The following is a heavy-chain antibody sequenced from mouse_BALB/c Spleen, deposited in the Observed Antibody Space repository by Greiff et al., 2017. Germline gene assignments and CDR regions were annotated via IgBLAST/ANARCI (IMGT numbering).Heavy chain of an antibody. J-gene: IGHJ2*01. CDR1: GYTFTSYW. D-gene: IGHD1-1*01. Sequence: QVQLQQPGAELVKPGASVKLSCKASGYTFTSYWMHWVKQRPGQGLEWIGEIDPSDSYTNYNQKFKGKATLTVDKSSSTAYMQLSSLTSEDSAVYYCARRVYGSRSSPFDYWGQGTTLTVSS. CDR2: IDPSDSYT. V-gene: IGHV1-69*02. CDR3: ARRVYGSRSSPFDY.